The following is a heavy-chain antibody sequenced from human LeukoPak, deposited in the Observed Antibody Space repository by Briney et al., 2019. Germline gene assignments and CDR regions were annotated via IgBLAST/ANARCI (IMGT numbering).Heavy chain of an antibody. CDR3: AKGTARRYFDY. CDR2: IYSGGNT. Sequence: GGSLRLSCAVSGFTVSSSYMNWVRQAPGKGLEWVSVIYSGGNTYYADSVKGRFTISRDNSKNTLYLQMNSLRAEDTAVYYCAKGTARRYFDYWGQGTLVTVSS. V-gene: IGHV3-53*01. CDR1: GFTVSSSY. J-gene: IGHJ4*02. D-gene: IGHD6-6*01.